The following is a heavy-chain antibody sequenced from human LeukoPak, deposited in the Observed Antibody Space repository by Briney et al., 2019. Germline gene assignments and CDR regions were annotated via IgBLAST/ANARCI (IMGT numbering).Heavy chain of an antibody. J-gene: IGHJ4*02. CDR1: GLTVSSNY. CDR3: TRTVLSGDGYKVGYFDY. D-gene: IGHD5-24*01. V-gene: IGHV3-53*01. CDR2: IYSGGNI. Sequence: PGGSLRLSCAASGLTVSSNYTSWVRQAPGKGLEWVSLIYSGGNIYYADSVRGRFTISRDNSKNTLFLQMNSLTAEDTAIYYCTRTVLSGDGYKVGYFDYWGQGALVTVSS.